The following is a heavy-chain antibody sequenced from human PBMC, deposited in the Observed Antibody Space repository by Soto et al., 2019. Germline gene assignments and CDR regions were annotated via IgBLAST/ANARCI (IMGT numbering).Heavy chain of an antibody. D-gene: IGHD6-6*01. V-gene: IGHV1-18*01. J-gene: IGHJ4*02. CDR1: GYAFTTYG. CDR2: ISAHNGNT. CDR3: ARGRDGDY. Sequence: QVHLVQSGAEVKKPGASVKVSCKGSGYAFTTYGITWVRQAPGQGLEWMGWISAHNGNTNYAQKLQGRVTVTRDTSTRTAYMELRSLRDDDTAVYYCARGRDGDYWGEGALVTVSS.